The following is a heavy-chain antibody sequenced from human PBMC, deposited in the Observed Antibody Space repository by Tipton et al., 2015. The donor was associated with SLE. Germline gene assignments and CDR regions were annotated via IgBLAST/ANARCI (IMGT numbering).Heavy chain of an antibody. J-gene: IGHJ1*01. CDR2: IYKDGDT. Sequence: LRLSCTVSGGSIGSGSYYWSWIRQPADQGLEWIGHIYKDGDTHYNPFLKSRVAISVDTSKNQFSLQLTSMTAADTAIYYCAFSSDWYSEYFQQWGQGTLVTVSS. CDR3: AFSSDWYSEYFQQ. V-gene: IGHV4-61*09. CDR1: GGSIGSGSYY. D-gene: IGHD6-13*01.